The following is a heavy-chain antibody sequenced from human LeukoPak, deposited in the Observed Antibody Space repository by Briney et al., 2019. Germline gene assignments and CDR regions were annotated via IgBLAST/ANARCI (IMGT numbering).Heavy chain of an antibody. D-gene: IGHD6-19*01. Sequence: ASVKVSCKASGYTLTSYGISWVRQAPGQGLDWIGWISAYNGNTNYAQKLQGRVTMTTDTSKSTAYMELRSLRSDDTAVYYWARVKSSGWSGYWGQETLVTVSS. CDR1: GYTLTSYG. CDR3: ARVKSSGWSGY. V-gene: IGHV1-18*01. CDR2: ISAYNGNT. J-gene: IGHJ4*02.